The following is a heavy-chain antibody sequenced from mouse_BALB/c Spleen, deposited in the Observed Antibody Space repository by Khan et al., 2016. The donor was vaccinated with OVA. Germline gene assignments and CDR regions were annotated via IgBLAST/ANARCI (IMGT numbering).Heavy chain of an antibody. D-gene: IGHD4-1*01. V-gene: IGHV3-2*02. Sequence: EVQLQESGPGLVKPSQSLSLTCTVTGYSITSDYAWNWIRQFPGNKLEWMGYISYSGSTTYNPSLKSRISITRDTSKDQFFLQLKSVTSEDTATYSWASELGRYYALDYWGQGTSVTVSS. CDR3: ASELGRYYALDY. J-gene: IGHJ4*01. CDR2: ISYSGST. CDR1: GYSITSDYA.